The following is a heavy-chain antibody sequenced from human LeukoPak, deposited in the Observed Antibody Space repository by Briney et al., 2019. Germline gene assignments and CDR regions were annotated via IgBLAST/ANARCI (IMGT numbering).Heavy chain of an antibody. CDR3: ARDSIARDWFDP. CDR2: INHSGST. CDR1: GGSFSGYY. J-gene: IGHJ5*02. V-gene: IGHV4-34*01. D-gene: IGHD4-11*01. Sequence: SETLSLTCAVYGGSFSGYYWSWIRQPPGKGLEWIGEINHSGSTYYNPSLRSRVTISIDTSKNQFFLKLSSVTAADTAVYYCARDSIARDWFDPWGQGTLVTVSS.